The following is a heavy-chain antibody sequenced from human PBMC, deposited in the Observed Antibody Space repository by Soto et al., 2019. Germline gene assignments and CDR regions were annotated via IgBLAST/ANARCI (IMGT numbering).Heavy chain of an antibody. V-gene: IGHV3-30-3*01. Sequence: QVQLVESGGGVVQPGRSLRLSCAASGFTFSSYAMHWVRQAPGKGLEWVAVISYDGSNKYYADSVKGRFTISRDNSKNTLYLQMTILSAEDTAVYYCARDSSAGFDYWGQGTMVTVSS. CDR3: ARDSSAGFDY. J-gene: IGHJ4*02. CDR2: ISYDGSNK. CDR1: GFTFSSYA.